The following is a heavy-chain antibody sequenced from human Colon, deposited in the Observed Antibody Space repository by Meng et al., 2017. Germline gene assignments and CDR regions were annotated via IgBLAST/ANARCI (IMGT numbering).Heavy chain of an antibody. J-gene: IGHJ4*02. CDR2: IYNSGTT. V-gene: IGHV4-4*02. CDR3: ASRPAAFRTYYFDF. D-gene: IGHD2-21*02. CDR1: VVSITSNTC. Sequence: VQLQEGGPVQVKPAGPQALCCASCVVSITSNTCWSWDRQPPGKGREWIGEIYNSGTTNDNTSLKSRVTISVDRSNNQFSLNLRSLTAADTATYYCASRPAAFRTYYFDFWGQGTLVTVSS.